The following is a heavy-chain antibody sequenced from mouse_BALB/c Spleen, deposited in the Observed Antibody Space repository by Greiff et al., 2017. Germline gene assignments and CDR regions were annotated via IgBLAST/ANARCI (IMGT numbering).Heavy chain of an antibody. Sequence: SGTVLARPGASVKMSCKASGYTFTSYWMHWVKQRPGQGLEWIGAIYPGNSDTSYNQKFKGKAKLTAVTSTSTAYMELSSLTNEDSAVYYCTRSEITDYYGSSYVDYWGQGTTLPVSS. CDR3: TRSEITDYYGSSYVDY. V-gene: IGHV1-5*01. CDR1: GYTFTSYW. CDR2: IYPGNSDT. D-gene: IGHD1-1*01. J-gene: IGHJ2*01.